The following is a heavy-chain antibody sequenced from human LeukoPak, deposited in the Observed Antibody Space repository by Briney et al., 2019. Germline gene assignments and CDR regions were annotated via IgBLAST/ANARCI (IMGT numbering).Heavy chain of an antibody. Sequence: GASVKVSCKASGYTFTSYGISWVRQAPGQGLEWMGWISAYNGNTNYAQKLQSRVTMTTDTSTSTAYMELRSLRSDDTAVYYCARVFYPTGSSNWFDPWGQGTLVTVSS. J-gene: IGHJ5*02. V-gene: IGHV1-18*01. CDR1: GYTFTSYG. D-gene: IGHD2-15*01. CDR2: ISAYNGNT. CDR3: ARVFYPTGSSNWFDP.